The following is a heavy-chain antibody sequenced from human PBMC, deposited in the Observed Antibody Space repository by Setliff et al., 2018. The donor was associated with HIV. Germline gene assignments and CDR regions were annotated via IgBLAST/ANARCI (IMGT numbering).Heavy chain of an antibody. D-gene: IGHD3-22*01. V-gene: IGHV4-38-2*02. J-gene: IGHJ3*02. CDR3: ARGVPPDLYYDSSHGYDAFDI. CDR1: GYSISSDYY. Sequence: SETLSLTCTVSGYSISSDYYWGWIRQPPGKGLEWIGNIYHSGSTYYNPSLKSRVTISVDRSKNQFSLKLSSVTAADTAVYYCARGVPPDLYYDSSHGYDAFDIWGQGTMVTVSS. CDR2: IYHSGST.